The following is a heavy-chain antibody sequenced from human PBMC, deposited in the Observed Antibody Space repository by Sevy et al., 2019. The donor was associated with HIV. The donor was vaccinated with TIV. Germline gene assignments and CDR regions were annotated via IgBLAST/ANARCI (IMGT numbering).Heavy chain of an antibody. Sequence: SETLSLTCTTFGGSISAYYWSWFWQPPGRGLEYIGYIYYSGSTNYNPSLKSRVTISVDTSKNQFSLRLTSVTTADTATYYDARAPPVRSGDDSLNWFDPWGQGALVTVSS. CDR1: GGSISAYY. CDR3: ARAPPVRSGDDSLNWFDP. V-gene: IGHV4-59*01. D-gene: IGHD6-25*01. CDR2: IYYSGST. J-gene: IGHJ5*02.